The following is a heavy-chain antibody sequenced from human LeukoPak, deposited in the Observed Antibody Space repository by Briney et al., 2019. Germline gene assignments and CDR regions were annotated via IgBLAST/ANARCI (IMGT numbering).Heavy chain of an antibody. V-gene: IGHV3-23*01. Sequence: GSLRLSCAASGFTFSSYVMTWVRQAPDIGLEWVSTISAGGVTTYYADSVKGRFTISRDNSKNTLHLHMHSLRAGDAAVYYCVTRGTTATKYLEYWGQGTLVTVSS. CDR1: GFTFSSYV. J-gene: IGHJ4*02. CDR3: VTRGTTATKYLEY. CDR2: ISAGGVTT. D-gene: IGHD1-1*01.